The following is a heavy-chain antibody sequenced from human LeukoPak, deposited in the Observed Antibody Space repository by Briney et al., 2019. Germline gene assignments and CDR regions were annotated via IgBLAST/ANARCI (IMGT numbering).Heavy chain of an antibody. CDR1: GFTVSSNY. D-gene: IGHD5-12*01. CDR2: IYSGGST. V-gene: IGHV3-53*01. CDR3: ARVGGGYDFGY. Sequence: GGSLRLSCAASGFTVSSNYMSWVRQAPGKGLEWVSVIYSGGSTYYADSVKGRFTASRDNSKNTLYLQMNSLRGEDTAVYYCARVGGGYDFGYWGQGTLVTVSS. J-gene: IGHJ4*02.